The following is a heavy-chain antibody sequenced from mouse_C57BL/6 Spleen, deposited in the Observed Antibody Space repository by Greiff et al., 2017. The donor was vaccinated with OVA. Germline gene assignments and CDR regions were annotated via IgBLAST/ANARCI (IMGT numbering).Heavy chain of an antibody. J-gene: IGHJ2*01. D-gene: IGHD4-1*01. CDR1: GYTFTSYW. V-gene: IGHV1-61*01. Sequence: VQLQQPGAELVRPGSSVKLSCKASGYTFTSYWMDWVKQRPGQGLEWIGNIYPSDSETHYNQKFKDKATLTVDKSSSTAYMQLSSLTSEDSAVYYCARRNWALYYFDYWGQGTTLTVSS. CDR2: IYPSDSET. CDR3: ARRNWALYYFDY.